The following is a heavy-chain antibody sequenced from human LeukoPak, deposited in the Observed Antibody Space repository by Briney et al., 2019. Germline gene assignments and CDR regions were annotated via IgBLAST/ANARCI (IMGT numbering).Heavy chain of an antibody. D-gene: IGHD2-15*01. V-gene: IGHV1-46*01. CDR3: ARDSYCSGGSCYSIDY. Sequence: GASVKVSCKASGYTFTSYYMHWVRQAPGQGLEWMGIINPSGGSTSYAQKFQGRVTMTRDMSTSTVYMELSSLRSEDTAVYYCARDSYCSGGSCYSIDYWGQGTLVTVSS. CDR2: INPSGGST. CDR1: GYTFTSYY. J-gene: IGHJ4*02.